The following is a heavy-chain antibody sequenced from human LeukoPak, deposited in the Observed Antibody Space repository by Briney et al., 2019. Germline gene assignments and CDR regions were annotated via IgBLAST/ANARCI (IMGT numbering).Heavy chain of an antibody. CDR3: ARVGGSNAFDI. CDR2: INSDGSST. CDR1: GFTFSSYW. D-gene: IGHD1-26*01. Sequence: GGSLRLSCAASGFTFSSYWVHWVRQAPGKGLVWVSPINSDGSSTSYADSVKGRFTISRDNAKNTLSLQMNSVRAEDTAVYYCARVGGSNAFDIWGQGTMVIVSS. V-gene: IGHV3-74*01. J-gene: IGHJ3*02.